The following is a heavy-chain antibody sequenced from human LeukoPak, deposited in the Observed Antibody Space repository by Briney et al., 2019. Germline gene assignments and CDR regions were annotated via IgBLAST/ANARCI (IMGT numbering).Heavy chain of an antibody. CDR3: AKGRVSAAVVAASFQH. D-gene: IGHD2-15*01. CDR2: ISGSGGST. CDR1: GFTFSSYA. V-gene: IGHV3-23*01. Sequence: GGSLRLSCAASGFTFSSYAMSWVRQAPGKGLEWVSAISGSGGSTYYADSVKGRFTISRDNSKNTLYLQMNSLRAEDTAVYYRAKGRVSAAVVAASFQHWGQGTLVTVSS. J-gene: IGHJ1*01.